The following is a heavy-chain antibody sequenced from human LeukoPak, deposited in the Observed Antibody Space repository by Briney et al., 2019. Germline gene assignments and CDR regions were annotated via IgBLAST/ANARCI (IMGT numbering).Heavy chain of an antibody. V-gene: IGHV3-74*01. CDR3: VRGGGADRPYGLDV. J-gene: IGHJ6*02. CDR2: INSDGTST. CDR1: GFTFSSYW. Sequence: GGSLRLSCAAFGFTFSSYWIHWVRQAPGKGPVWVSRINSDGTSTTYADPVKGRFTISRDSAKNTVYLQMNNLRAEDTAVYYCVRGGGADRPYGLDVWGQGTTVTVSS. D-gene: IGHD6-6*01.